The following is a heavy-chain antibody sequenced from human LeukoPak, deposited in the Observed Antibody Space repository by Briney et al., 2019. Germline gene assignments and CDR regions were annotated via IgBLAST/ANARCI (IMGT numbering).Heavy chain of an antibody. CDR3: ARRRIVATIDY. CDR2: ISYTGTT. J-gene: IGHJ4*02. D-gene: IGHD5-12*01. V-gene: IGHV4-39*01. Sequence: SETLSLTCGVSGDSISSSGYYWAWIRQPPGKGLEWIGSISYTGTTYYNPSLKSRLTISADTSKNQFSLKLTSVTAADTAAYYCARRRIVATIDYWGQGTLVTVSS. CDR1: GDSISSSGYY.